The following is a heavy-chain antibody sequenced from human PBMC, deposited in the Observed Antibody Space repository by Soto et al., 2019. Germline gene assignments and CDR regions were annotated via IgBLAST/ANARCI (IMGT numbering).Heavy chain of an antibody. CDR3: AKAPGGEYYYDSSGYYKDY. CDR2: ISGSGIST. D-gene: IGHD3-22*01. Sequence: GGSLRLSCVASGFTFSSYSLNWVRQAPGEGLDWVSAISGSGISTYYADSVKGRFTISRDNSKNTLYLQMNSLRAEDTAVYYCAKAPGGEYYYDSSGYYKDYWGQGTLVTVSS. V-gene: IGHV3-23*01. J-gene: IGHJ4*02. CDR1: GFTFSSYS.